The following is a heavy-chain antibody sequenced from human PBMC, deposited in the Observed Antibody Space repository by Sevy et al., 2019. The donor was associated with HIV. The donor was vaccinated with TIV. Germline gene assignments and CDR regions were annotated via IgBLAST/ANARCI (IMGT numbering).Heavy chain of an antibody. V-gene: IGHV4-34*01. CDR3: ARGQTIYYDFWSGYNNYYYYYGMDV. Sequence: SETLSLTCAVYGGSFSGYYWSWIRQPPGKGLEWIGEINHSGSTNYNPSLKSRVTISVDTSKNQFSLKLSSVTAADTAGYYCARGQTIYYDFWSGYNNYYYYYGMDVWGQGTTVTVSS. CDR2: INHSGST. CDR1: GGSFSGYY. J-gene: IGHJ6*02. D-gene: IGHD3-3*01.